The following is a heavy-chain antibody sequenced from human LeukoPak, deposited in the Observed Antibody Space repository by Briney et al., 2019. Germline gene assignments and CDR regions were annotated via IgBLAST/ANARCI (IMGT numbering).Heavy chain of an antibody. D-gene: IGHD6-6*01. CDR2: IYYSGST. Sequence: SETLSLTCAVYGGSFSRYSWSWVRQPPGKGLEWIGSIYYSGSTYYNPSLKSRVTISVDTSKNQFSLKLSSVTAADTAVYYCARHSGSSSSDPYNWFDPWGQGTLVTVSS. V-gene: IGHV4-39*01. CDR1: GGSFSRYS. J-gene: IGHJ5*02. CDR3: ARHSGSSSSDPYNWFDP.